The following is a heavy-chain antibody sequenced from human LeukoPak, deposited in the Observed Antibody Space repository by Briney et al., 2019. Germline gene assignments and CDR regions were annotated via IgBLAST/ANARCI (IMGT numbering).Heavy chain of an antibody. V-gene: IGHV3-23*01. CDR3: AKALSRIAAGKVDY. D-gene: IGHD6-13*01. CDR2: ISGSGGST. Sequence: GGSLRLSCAASGFTFSSDAMSWVRQAPGKGLEWGSAISGSGGSTYYADSVKGRFTVSRDNSKNTLYLQMNSLRAEDTAVYYCAKALSRIAAGKVDYWGQGTLVTVSS. CDR1: GFTFSSDA. J-gene: IGHJ4*02.